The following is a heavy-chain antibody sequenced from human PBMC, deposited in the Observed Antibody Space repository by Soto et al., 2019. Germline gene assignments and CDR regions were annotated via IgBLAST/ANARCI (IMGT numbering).Heavy chain of an antibody. D-gene: IGHD1-7*01. V-gene: IGHV4-59*01. CDR3: ARGTRSFDY. Sequence: SETLSLTCTVSGGSISSYYWSWIRQPPGKGLEWIGYIYYSGSTNYNPSLKSRVTISVDTSKNQFSLKLSSVTAADTAMYYCARGTRSFDYWGQGTLVTVSS. CDR2: IYYSGST. J-gene: IGHJ4*02. CDR1: GGSISSYY.